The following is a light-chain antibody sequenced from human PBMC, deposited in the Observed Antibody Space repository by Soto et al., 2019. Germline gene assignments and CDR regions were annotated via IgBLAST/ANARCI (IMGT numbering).Light chain of an antibody. V-gene: IGKV1-5*01. CDR1: QSIHRW. Sequence: DIQMTQSPSTLSASVGDRVTISCRASQSIHRWLAWYQQKPGKAPKLLIYDASSLESGVPSRFSGSGSGTDLTLTISSLQPGDFAIYYWQQYKSYPYTFGQGTKLEIK. CDR3: QQYKSYPYT. J-gene: IGKJ2*01. CDR2: DAS.